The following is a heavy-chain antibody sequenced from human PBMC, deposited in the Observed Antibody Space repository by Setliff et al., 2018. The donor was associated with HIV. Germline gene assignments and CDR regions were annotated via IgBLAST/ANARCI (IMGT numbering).Heavy chain of an antibody. CDR3: ARGPRGSPAH. CDR1: GGSISGYH. V-gene: IGHV4-59*01. D-gene: IGHD3-16*01. Sequence: SETLSLTCTVSGGSISGYHWTWIRQPPGKGLEWIGYIYYTGSTTYNASLKSRVTISIASSKKQFSLELRSATTADTAVYYCARGPRGSPAHWGQGTLVTVSS. J-gene: IGHJ4*02. CDR2: IYYTGST.